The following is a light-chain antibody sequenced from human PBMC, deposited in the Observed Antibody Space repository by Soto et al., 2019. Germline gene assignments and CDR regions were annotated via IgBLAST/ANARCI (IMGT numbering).Light chain of an antibody. CDR2: AAA. CDR3: QEYGSTWT. CDR1: QSVPGNY. V-gene: IGKV3-20*01. J-gene: IGKJ1*01. Sequence: EIVLTQSPGTLSLSPGQRATLSSRASQSVPGNYLAWYQQKPGQAPRLLIHAAASRATGSPDRVSGSGSGTDFTLTITGLEPEDFALYHCQEYGSTWTFGQGTEVGI.